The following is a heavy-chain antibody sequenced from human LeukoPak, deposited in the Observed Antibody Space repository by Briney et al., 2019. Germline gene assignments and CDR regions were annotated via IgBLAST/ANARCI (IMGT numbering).Heavy chain of an antibody. CDR3: AKDQEIVVVTAIFDY. J-gene: IGHJ4*02. CDR2: IYYSGST. V-gene: IGHV4-39*07. Sequence: SETLSLTCTVSGGSISSSSYYWGWIRQPPGKGLEWIGSIYYSGSTYYNPSLKSRVTISVDTSKNQFSLKLSSVTAEDTAVYYCAKDQEIVVVTAIFDYWGQGTLVTVSS. D-gene: IGHD2-21*02. CDR1: GGSISSSSYY.